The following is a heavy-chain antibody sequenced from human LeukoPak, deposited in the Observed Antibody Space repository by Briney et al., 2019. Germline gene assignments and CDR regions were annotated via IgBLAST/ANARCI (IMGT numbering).Heavy chain of an antibody. CDR3: ARERDYGSGRPFDY. J-gene: IGHJ4*02. CDR2: IWYSGDDK. CDR1: GFTFSTYG. D-gene: IGHD3-10*01. V-gene: IGHV3-33*01. Sequence: GGALRLSCAASGFTFSTYGMHWVRQAPGKGLEWVAVIWYSGDDKSYADSEKGLFTISRDNSKNTLYLQMNSLRAEDTAVYYCARERDYGSGRPFDYWGQGTLVTVSS.